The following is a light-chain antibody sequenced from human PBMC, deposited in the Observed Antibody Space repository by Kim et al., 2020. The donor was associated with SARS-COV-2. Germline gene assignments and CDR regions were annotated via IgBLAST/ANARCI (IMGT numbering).Light chain of an antibody. CDR2: GAA. J-gene: IGKJ2*01. Sequence: PGESATLSCRASQSISSEFLPLYQQISGQPPRLLIFGAANRAAGIPDRFSGGGSGTDFTLTITRLVPADSAVYYCQQYTTSPPAYTFGQGTKLEI. CDR1: QSISSEF. V-gene: IGKV3-20*01. CDR3: QQYTTSPPAYT.